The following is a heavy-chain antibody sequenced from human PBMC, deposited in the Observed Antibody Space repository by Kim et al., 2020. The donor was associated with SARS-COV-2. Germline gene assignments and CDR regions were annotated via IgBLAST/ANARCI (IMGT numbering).Heavy chain of an antibody. J-gene: IGHJ4*02. CDR2: IGITSSPI. CDR1: GFTFNSYS. CDR3: VRTRYTYGYIFDY. V-gene: IGHV3-48*01. D-gene: IGHD5-18*01. Sequence: GGSLRLSCAASGFTFNSYSMTWVRQAPGKGLEWISYIGITSSPIYYADSVRGRFTISRDNAKNSLYLQMNSLRGEDTAMYFCVRTRYTYGYIFDYWGQGALVTVSS.